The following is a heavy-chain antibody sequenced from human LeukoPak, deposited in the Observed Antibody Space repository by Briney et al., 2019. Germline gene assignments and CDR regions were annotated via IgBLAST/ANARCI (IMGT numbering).Heavy chain of an antibody. V-gene: IGHV4-34*01. Sequence: PSETLSLTCAVYGGSFSGYYWSWIRQPPGKGLEWIGEINHSGSTNYNPSLKSRVTISVDTSKNQFSPKLSSVTAADTAVYYCARGVTVTTRFDPWGQGTLVTVSS. CDR2: INHSGST. D-gene: IGHD4-11*01. CDR1: GGSFSGYY. CDR3: ARGVTVTTRFDP. J-gene: IGHJ5*02.